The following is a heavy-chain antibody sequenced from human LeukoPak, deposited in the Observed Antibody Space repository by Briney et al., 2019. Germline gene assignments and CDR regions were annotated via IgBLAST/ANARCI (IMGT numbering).Heavy chain of an antibody. V-gene: IGHV1-69*01. CDR3: ARGRYSSSINSMDV. D-gene: IGHD6-6*01. Sequence: SVKVSCKASGGTFSSYTISWVRQAPGQGLEWMGGIIPIFGTANYAQKFQGRVTITADESTSTAYMELSSLRSGDTAVYYCARGRYSSSINSMDVWGQGTTVTVFS. CDR2: IIPIFGTA. CDR1: GGTFSSYT. J-gene: IGHJ6*02.